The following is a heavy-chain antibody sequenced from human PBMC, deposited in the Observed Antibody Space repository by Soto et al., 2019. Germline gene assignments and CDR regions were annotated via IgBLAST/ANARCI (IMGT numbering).Heavy chain of an antibody. CDR3: ARSIVAAGNRWFDP. D-gene: IGHD6-13*01. Sequence: SGPTLVNPTQTLTLTCTFSGFSLSTSGMRVSWIRQPPGKALEWLARIDWDDDKLYSTSLKTRLTISKDTSKNQVVLTMTNMDPVDTATYYCARSIVAAGNRWFDPWGQGTMVTVSS. J-gene: IGHJ5*02. CDR1: GFSLSTSGMR. V-gene: IGHV2-70*04. CDR2: IDWDDDK.